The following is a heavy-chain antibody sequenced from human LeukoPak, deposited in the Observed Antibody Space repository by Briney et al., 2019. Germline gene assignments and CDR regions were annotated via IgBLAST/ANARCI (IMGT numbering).Heavy chain of an antibody. CDR2: ISGSGGST. Sequence: PGGSLRLSCAASGFTFSSYAMSWVRRAPGKGLEWVSAISGSGGSTYSADSVKGRFTISRDNSKNTLYLQMNSLRAEDTAVYYCAKDHVYSSGWTTDFDYWGQGTLVTVSS. CDR3: AKDHVYSSGWTTDFDY. CDR1: GFTFSSYA. V-gene: IGHV3-23*01. J-gene: IGHJ4*02. D-gene: IGHD6-19*01.